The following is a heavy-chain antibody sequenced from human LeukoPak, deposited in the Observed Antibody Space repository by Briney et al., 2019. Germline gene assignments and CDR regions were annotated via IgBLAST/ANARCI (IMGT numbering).Heavy chain of an antibody. CDR2: IYWDDDS. D-gene: IGHD5-18*01. CDR1: GFSLSTTGVG. V-gene: IGHV2-5*02. Sequence: SGPTLVNPTQTLTLTCTFSGFSLSTTGVGVGWIRQPAGKALEWLALIYWDDDSRYSPSLKSRLTIAKDTSKNQVVLTLTNMDSVDTATYYCAHSQVFSYGSFHDAYDIWGLGMLVTVSS. CDR3: AHSQVFSYGSFHDAYDI. J-gene: IGHJ3*02.